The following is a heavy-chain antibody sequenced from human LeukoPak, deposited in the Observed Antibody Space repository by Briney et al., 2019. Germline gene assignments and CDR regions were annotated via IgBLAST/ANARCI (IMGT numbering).Heavy chain of an antibody. V-gene: IGHV4-34*01. Sequence: SETLSLTCAVYGGSFSGYYWSWIRQPPGKGLEWIGEINHSGSTNYNPSLKSRVIISVDTSKNQFSLKLSSVTAADTAVYYCARGDILTGYYTPWYYYYYYGMDVWGQGTTVTVSS. D-gene: IGHD3-9*01. J-gene: IGHJ6*02. CDR1: GGSFSGYY. CDR2: INHSGST. CDR3: ARGDILTGYYTPWYYYYYYGMDV.